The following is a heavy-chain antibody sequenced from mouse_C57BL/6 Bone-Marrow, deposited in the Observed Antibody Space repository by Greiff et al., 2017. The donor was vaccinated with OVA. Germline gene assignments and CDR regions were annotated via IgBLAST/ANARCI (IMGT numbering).Heavy chain of an antibody. CDR1: GFSFNTYA. CDR2: IRSKSNNYAT. V-gene: IGHV10-1*01. Sequence: EVKLVESGGGLVQPKGSLKLSCAASGFSFNTYAMNWVRQAPGKGLEWVARIRSKSNNYATYYADSVKDRFTISRDASESMLYLQMNNFKPEDTAMYDCVSPLLRRRSMDYWGQGTSVTVSS. D-gene: IGHD1-2*01. CDR3: VSPLLRRRSMDY. J-gene: IGHJ4*01.